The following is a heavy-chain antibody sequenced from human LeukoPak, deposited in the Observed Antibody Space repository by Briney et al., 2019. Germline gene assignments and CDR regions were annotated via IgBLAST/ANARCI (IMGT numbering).Heavy chain of an antibody. CDR3: ARQPTSWFDP. J-gene: IGHJ5*02. Sequence: GESLKISCNGSGYTFTNYWIAWVRQMPRKGLEWMGNIFPGDSDTKYSPSFQGQVTISADKSISTAYLQWTSLKASDSAIYYCARQPTSWFDPWGQGTLVTVSS. D-gene: IGHD5-24*01. CDR2: IFPGDSDT. CDR1: GYTFTNYW. V-gene: IGHV5-51*01.